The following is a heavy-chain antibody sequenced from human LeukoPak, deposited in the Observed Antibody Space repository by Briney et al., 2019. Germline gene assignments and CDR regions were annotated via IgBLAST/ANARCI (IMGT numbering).Heavy chain of an antibody. CDR1: GFTFSSYG. Sequence: GRSLRLSCAASGFTFSSYGMHWVRQAPGKGLERVAVISYDGSNKYYADSVKGRFTISRDNSKNTLYLQMNSLRAEDTAVYYCANLLHSGYVDAFDIWGQGTMVTVSS. J-gene: IGHJ3*02. V-gene: IGHV3-30*18. CDR2: ISYDGSNK. CDR3: ANLLHSGYVDAFDI. D-gene: IGHD5-12*01.